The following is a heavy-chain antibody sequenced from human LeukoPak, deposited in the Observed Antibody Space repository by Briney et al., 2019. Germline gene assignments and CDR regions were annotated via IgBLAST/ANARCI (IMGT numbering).Heavy chain of an antibody. CDR1: GFTFSSYS. V-gene: IGHV3-48*01. D-gene: IGHD1-1*01. CDR2: ISSSSSTI. J-gene: IGHJ4*02. Sequence: GGSLRLSCAASGFTFSSYSMNWVRQAPGKGLEWVSYISSSSSTIYYADSVKGRFTISRDNAKNSLYLQMNSLRAEDTAVYYCARRGTFDYWGQGTLVTVSS. CDR3: ARRGTFDY.